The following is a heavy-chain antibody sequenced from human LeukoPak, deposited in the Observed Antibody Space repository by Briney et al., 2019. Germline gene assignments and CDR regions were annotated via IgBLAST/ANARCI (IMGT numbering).Heavy chain of an antibody. J-gene: IGHJ5*02. V-gene: IGHV3-21*01. CDR3: ARVRNWNYVREGDWFDP. D-gene: IGHD1-7*01. CDR2: ISSSSSYM. CDR1: GFTFSSYS. Sequence: GGSLRLSCAASGFTFSSYSMNWVRQAPGKGLEWVSSISSSSSYMYYADSVKGRFTISRDNAKNSLYLQMNSLRAEDTAVYYCARVRNWNYVREGDWFDPWGQGTLVTVSS.